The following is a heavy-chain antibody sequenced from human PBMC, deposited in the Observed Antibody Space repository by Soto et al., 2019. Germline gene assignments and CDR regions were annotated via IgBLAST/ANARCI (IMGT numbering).Heavy chain of an antibody. CDR3: AREESHCSSTSCYDYFDY. D-gene: IGHD2-2*01. CDR1: GGTFSSYT. J-gene: IGHJ4*02. V-gene: IGHV1-69*08. Sequence: QVQLVQSGAEVKKPGSSVKVSCKASGGTFSSYTISWVRQAPGQGLEWMGRIIPILGIANYAQKFQGRVTITADKSTSTAYMELSSLRSEDTAVYYCAREESHCSSTSCYDYFDYWGQGTLVTVSS. CDR2: IIPILGIA.